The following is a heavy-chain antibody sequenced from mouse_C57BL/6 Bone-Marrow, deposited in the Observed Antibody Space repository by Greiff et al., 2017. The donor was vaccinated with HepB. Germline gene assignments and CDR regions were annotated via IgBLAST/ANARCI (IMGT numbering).Heavy chain of an antibody. CDR1: SYTFTSYW. V-gene: IGHV1-69*01. CDR2: IDPSDSYT. D-gene: IGHD1-1*01. Sequence: QVQLQQPGAELVMPGASVKLSCKASSYTFTSYWMHWVKQRPGQGLEWIGEIDPSDSYTNYNQKFKGKSTLTVDKSSSTAYMQLGSLTSEDSAVYYCARGGSSYAMDYWGQGTSVTVSS. CDR3: ARGGSSYAMDY. J-gene: IGHJ4*01.